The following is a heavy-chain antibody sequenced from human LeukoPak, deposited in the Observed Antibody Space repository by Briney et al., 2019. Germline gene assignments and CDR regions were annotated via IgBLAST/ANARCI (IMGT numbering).Heavy chain of an antibody. Sequence: GGYLSLSCAASGFTCSAFAMSWVRRTPGKGLKWVSGISGTGANTLYADSVKGRFTISRDNSKNTLYLEMNSLRAEDTAIYYCAKMKGHPLPKYYMDVWGQGTTVTVSS. CDR2: ISGTGANT. V-gene: IGHV3-23*01. J-gene: IGHJ6*01. D-gene: IGHD1-26*01. CDR1: GFTCSAFA. CDR3: AKMKGHPLPKYYMDV.